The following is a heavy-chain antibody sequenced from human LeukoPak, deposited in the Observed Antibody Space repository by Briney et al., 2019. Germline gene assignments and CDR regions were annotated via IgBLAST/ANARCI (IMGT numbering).Heavy chain of an antibody. J-gene: IGHJ4*02. CDR2: ISGSGGST. CDR3: AKTGVVGFLDY. V-gene: IGHV3-23*01. Sequence: GGSLRLSCAASGFTFSSYAMSWVRQAPGKGLEWVSVISGSGGSTYYADSVKGRFTISRDNSRNTVYLQMNSLRAEDTAVYYCAKTGVVGFLDYWGQGTLVTVSS. D-gene: IGHD2-8*01. CDR1: GFTFSSYA.